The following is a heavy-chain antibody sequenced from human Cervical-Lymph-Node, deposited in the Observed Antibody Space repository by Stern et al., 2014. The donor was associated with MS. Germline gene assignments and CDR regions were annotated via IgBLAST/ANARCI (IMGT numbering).Heavy chain of an antibody. V-gene: IGHV1-69*01. Sequence: QVQLVQSGAEVKKPGSSVKVSCKASGSTFSSYEITWVRQAPGQGLEWIGGIIPTFDTPTYAQKFQYRVTISADESTNTAYLELNGLKSDDTAIYFCARAYTYYSNSAGYWGQGTLVTVSS. D-gene: IGHD3-10*01. J-gene: IGHJ4*02. CDR2: IIPTFDTP. CDR3: ARAYTYYSNSAGY. CDR1: GSTFSSYE.